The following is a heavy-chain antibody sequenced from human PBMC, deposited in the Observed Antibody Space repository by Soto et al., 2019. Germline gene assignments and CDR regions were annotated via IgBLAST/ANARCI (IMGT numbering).Heavy chain of an antibody. J-gene: IGHJ4*02. V-gene: IGHV3-23*01. D-gene: IGHD3-9*01. CDR2: ISGSGGST. CDR3: AKLGYYDILTGYLLDFDY. CDR1: GFTFSSYA. Sequence: GGXLRLSCAASGFTFSSYAMSWVRQAPGKGLEWVSAISGSGGSTYYADSVKGRFTISRDNSKNTLYLQMNSLRAEDTAVYYCAKLGYYDILTGYLLDFDYWGQGTLVTVSS.